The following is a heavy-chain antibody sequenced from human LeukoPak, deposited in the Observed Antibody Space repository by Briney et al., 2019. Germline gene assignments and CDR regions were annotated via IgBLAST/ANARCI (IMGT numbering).Heavy chain of an antibody. Sequence: GGSLRLSCAASGFTFSSYAMSWVRQAPGKGLEWVSYISSSSSTIYYADSVKGRFTISRDNAKNSLYLQMNSLRAEDTAVYYCARDSPSAPWVTGGNSFDYWGQGTLVTVSS. CDR3: ARDSPSAPWVTGGNSFDY. V-gene: IGHV3-48*01. J-gene: IGHJ4*02. D-gene: IGHD4-23*01. CDR1: GFTFSSYA. CDR2: ISSSSSTI.